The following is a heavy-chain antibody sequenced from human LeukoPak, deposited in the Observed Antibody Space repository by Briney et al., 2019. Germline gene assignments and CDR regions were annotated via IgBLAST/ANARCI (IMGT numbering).Heavy chain of an antibody. CDR1: GGSISSYY. J-gene: IGHJ6*03. Sequence: TSSETLSLTCTVSGGSISSYYWSWIRQPAGKGLEWIGRIYTSGSTNYNPSLKSRVTMSVDTSKNQFSLKLSSVTAADTAVYYCARDSGYYYYYYMDVWGKGTTVTISS. CDR2: IYTSGST. D-gene: IGHD5-12*01. CDR3: ARDSGYYYYYYMDV. V-gene: IGHV4-4*07.